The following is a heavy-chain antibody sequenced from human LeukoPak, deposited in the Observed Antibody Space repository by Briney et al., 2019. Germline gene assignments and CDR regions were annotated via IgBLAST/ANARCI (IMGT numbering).Heavy chain of an antibody. CDR1: GVPISNYY. CDR2: VYYSGST. V-gene: IGHV4-59*01. D-gene: IGHD3-10*01. J-gene: IGHJ5*02. Sequence: NPSETLSLTCTVSGVPISNYYWHWIRQSPGKGLEWIGYVYYSGSTDYNPSLKSRVSISVDTSKNQFFLELSSVTAADTAIYYCARGGVVGTMLRGLNWFDPWGQGSLVAVSS. CDR3: ARGGVVGTMLRGLNWFDP.